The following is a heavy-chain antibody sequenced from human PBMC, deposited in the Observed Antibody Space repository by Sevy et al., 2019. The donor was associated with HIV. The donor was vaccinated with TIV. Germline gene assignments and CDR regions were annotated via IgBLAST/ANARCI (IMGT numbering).Heavy chain of an antibody. D-gene: IGHD3-16*02. Sequence: WSLRLSCTASGFTFGDYAMSWFRQAPGKGLEWVGFIRSKAYGGTTEYAASVKGRFTISRDDSKSIAYLQMNSLKTEDTAVYYCTGVAYLVITFRGVIADYWGQGTLVTVSS. V-gene: IGHV3-49*03. J-gene: IGHJ4*02. CDR3: TGVAYLVITFRGVIADY. CDR1: GFTFGDYA. CDR2: IRSKAYGGTT.